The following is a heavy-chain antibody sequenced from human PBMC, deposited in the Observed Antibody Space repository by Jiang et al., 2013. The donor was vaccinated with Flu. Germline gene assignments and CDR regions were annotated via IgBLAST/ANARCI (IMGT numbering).Heavy chain of an antibody. Sequence: SVKVSCKASGGTFSTSIINWVRQAPGQGLEWMGGIIPIPGITTYAQKFQGRVTITADRSTSTVYMEVTSLRSEDTAIYYCATRSSVTTYSFDSWGHGTLVTVS. V-gene: IGHV1-69*02. CDR3: ATRSSVTTYSFDS. CDR1: GGTFSTSI. D-gene: IGHD4-11*01. J-gene: IGHJ4*01. CDR2: IIPIPGIT.